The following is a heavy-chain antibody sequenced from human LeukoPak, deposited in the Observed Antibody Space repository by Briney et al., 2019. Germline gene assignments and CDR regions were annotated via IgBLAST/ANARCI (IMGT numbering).Heavy chain of an antibody. CDR1: GYTFTSYD. CDR3: ARGLRETDAFDI. D-gene: IGHD3-10*01. V-gene: IGHV1-8*01. CDR2: MNPNSGNT. Sequence: GASVKVSCKASGYTFTSYDINWVRQATGQGLEWMGWMNPNSGNTGYAQKFQGRVTMTRNTSISTAYMELRSLRSDDTAVYYCARGLRETDAFDIWGPGTMVTVSS. J-gene: IGHJ3*02.